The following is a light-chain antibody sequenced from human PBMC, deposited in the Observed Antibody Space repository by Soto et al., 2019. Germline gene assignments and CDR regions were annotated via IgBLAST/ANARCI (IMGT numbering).Light chain of an antibody. CDR2: DAS. CDR1: QSVSSY. CDR3: QQRSKWPLT. J-gene: IGKJ4*01. V-gene: IGKV3-11*01. Sequence: EIVLTQSPATLSLSPGERATLSCRASQSVSSYLAWYQQKPGQAPRLLIYDASNTATGIPARFSGSGSGTDFTLTISSLEPEDFVVYYCQQRSKWPLTFGGGTKVEIK.